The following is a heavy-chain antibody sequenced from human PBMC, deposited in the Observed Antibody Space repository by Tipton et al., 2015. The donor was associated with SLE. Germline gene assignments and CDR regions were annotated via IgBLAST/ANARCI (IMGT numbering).Heavy chain of an antibody. CDR1: GDSISTYY. CDR2: IFYTGST. Sequence: TLSLTCTVSGDSISTYYWTWIRQPPGEGLEYIGRIFYTGSTNYNPSLRSRVTISIDTSKNQVSLRMTSVTAADTAVYYCAASGYNFLSWFDPWGQGTPVTVSS. CDR3: AASGYNFLSWFDP. V-gene: IGHV4-59*01. D-gene: IGHD5-24*01. J-gene: IGHJ5*02.